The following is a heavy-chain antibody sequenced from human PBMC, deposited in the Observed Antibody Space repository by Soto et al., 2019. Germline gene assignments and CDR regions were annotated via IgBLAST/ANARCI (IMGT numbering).Heavy chain of an antibody. V-gene: IGHV3-23*01. D-gene: IGHD2-2*01. CDR3: AKDAQPDNYCSSTSCYVVDY. CDR2: ISGSGGST. J-gene: IGHJ4*02. Sequence: GGSLRLSCAASGFTFSSYAMSWVRQAPGKGLEWVSAISGSGGSTYYADSVKGRYTISRDNSKNTLYLQMNSLRAEDTAVYHCAKDAQPDNYCSSTSCYVVDYWGQGTLVTVSS. CDR1: GFTFSSYA.